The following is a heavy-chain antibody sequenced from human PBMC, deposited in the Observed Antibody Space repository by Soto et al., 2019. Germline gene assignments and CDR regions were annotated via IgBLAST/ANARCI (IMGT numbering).Heavy chain of an antibody. V-gene: IGHV3-48*01. CDR3: ARDSYSGWYSFFY. CDR1: GFTFSSYS. J-gene: IGHJ4*02. CDR2: ISSSSSTI. Sequence: GGSLRLSCAASGFTFSSYSMNWVRQAPGKGLEWVSYISSSSSTIYYADSVKGRFTISRDNAKNSLYLQMNSLRAEDTAVYYCARDSYSGWYSFFYWGQGTLVTVSS. D-gene: IGHD6-19*01.